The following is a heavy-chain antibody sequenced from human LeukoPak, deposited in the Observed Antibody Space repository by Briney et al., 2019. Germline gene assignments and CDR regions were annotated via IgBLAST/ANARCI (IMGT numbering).Heavy chain of an antibody. J-gene: IGHJ4*02. D-gene: IGHD1-26*01. CDR2: INPNRGGT. Sequence: ASVKVSCKASVYTFTGYYIHWVRQAPGQGLEWMGWINPNRGGTNYAQKFQGRFTMTRDTSISTAYMELSRLRSDDTAVYFCARAQSSGSFQPFDYWGQGSMVTVSS. CDR3: ARAQSSGSFQPFDY. V-gene: IGHV1-2*02. CDR1: VYTFTGYY.